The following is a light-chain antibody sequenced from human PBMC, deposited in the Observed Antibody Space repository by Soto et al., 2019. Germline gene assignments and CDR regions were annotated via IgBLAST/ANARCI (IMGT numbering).Light chain of an antibody. CDR1: QSISSY. CDR2: KAS. V-gene: IGKV1-5*03. Sequence: DIQMTQSPSSLSASLGDRVTITCGASQSISSYLNWYQQKPGKAPKLLIYKASTLKSGVPSRFSGSGYGTEFTLTISSPQPDDFATYYCQHYNSYSEAFGQGTKVDIK. CDR3: QHYNSYSEA. J-gene: IGKJ1*01.